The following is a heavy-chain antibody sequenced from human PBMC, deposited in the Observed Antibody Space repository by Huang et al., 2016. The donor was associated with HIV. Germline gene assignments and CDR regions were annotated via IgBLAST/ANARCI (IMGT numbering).Heavy chain of an antibody. CDR1: GFTFSSYG. CDR3: AKGGSAAAVLDF. CDR2: ISYDAKTK. D-gene: IGHD6-13*01. J-gene: IGHJ4*02. Sequence: QVQLVESGGGVVQPGRSLRISCAASGFTFSSYGMPWVRQAPGKGLGWVAGISYDAKTKYYADSVKGRFSISRDNSKTTVYLQLNSLRLEDTAVYYCAKGGSAAAVLDFWGQGTLVTVSS. V-gene: IGHV3-30*18.